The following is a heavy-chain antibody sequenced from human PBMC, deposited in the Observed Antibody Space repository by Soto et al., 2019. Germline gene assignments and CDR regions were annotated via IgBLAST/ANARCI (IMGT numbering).Heavy chain of an antibody. CDR3: TRLHFIVEPGINY. V-gene: IGHV3-73*01. CDR1: GLSFSDSG. CDR2: IRTKSNHYAT. D-gene: IGHD6-13*01. J-gene: IGHJ4*02. Sequence: PGGPLRLSCAASGLSFSDSGIHWVRQASGKGLEWVGRIRTKSNHYATAYAASVKGRFTISRDDSRNTAYLQMNSLETEDTAVYYCTRLHFIVEPGINYWGQGTLVTVSS.